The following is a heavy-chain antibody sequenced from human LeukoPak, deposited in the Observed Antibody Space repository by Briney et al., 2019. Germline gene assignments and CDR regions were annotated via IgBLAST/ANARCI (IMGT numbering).Heavy chain of an antibody. CDR3: ARVGYDYVWGSYRLDNWFDP. CDR2: IYYSGST. D-gene: IGHD3-16*02. Sequence: SETLSLTCTVSGGSISSYYWSWIRQPPGKGLEWIGYIYYSGSTNYNPSLKSRVTISVDTSKNQFSLKLSSVTAADTAVYYCARVGYDYVWGSYRLDNWFDPWGQGTLVTVSS. J-gene: IGHJ5*02. CDR1: GGSISSYY. V-gene: IGHV4-59*01.